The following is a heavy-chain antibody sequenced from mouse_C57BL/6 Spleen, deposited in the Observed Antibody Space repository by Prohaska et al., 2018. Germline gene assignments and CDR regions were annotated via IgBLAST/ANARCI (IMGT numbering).Heavy chain of an antibody. D-gene: IGHD4-1*01. CDR3: TNWYYAMDY. V-gene: IGHV6-3*01. J-gene: IGHJ4*01. CDR1: GFTFSNYW. Sequence: EVKLEESGGGLVQPGGSMKLSCVASGFTFSNYWMNWVRQSPEKGLEWVAQIRLKSDNYATHYAESVKGRFTISRDDSKSSVYLQMNNLRAEDTGIYYCTNWYYAMDYWGQGTSVTVSS. CDR2: IRLKSDNYAT.